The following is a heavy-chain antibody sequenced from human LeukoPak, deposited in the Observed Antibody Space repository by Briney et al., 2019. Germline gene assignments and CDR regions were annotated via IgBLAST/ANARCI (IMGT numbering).Heavy chain of an antibody. CDR3: ARDTGIAVAGTGDFDY. CDR2: ISGYNGKT. V-gene: IGHV1-18*04. Sequence: ASVKVSCKASGYTFTGYYMHWVRQAPGQGLEWMGWISGYNGKTNYAQKLKGRVTMTTDTSTSIAYMELRSLRSDDTSVYYCARDTGIAVAGTGDFDYWGQGTLVTVSS. CDR1: GYTFTGYY. D-gene: IGHD6-13*01. J-gene: IGHJ4*02.